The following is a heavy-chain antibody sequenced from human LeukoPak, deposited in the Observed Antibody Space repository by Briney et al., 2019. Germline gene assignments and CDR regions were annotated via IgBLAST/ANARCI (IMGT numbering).Heavy chain of an antibody. V-gene: IGHV3-21*01. CDR3: ASFATSVLIKDY. CDR1: GFSFSTCS. CDR2: ITSNSDHV. J-gene: IGHJ4*02. D-gene: IGHD4-23*01. Sequence: GGSLRLSCTASGFSFSTCSMNWVRQAPGKGLEWVSSITSNSDHVYYAASVKGRFTISRDNAKKSLFLQVNSLRAEDTAVYYCASFATSVLIKDYWGQGTLVTVSS.